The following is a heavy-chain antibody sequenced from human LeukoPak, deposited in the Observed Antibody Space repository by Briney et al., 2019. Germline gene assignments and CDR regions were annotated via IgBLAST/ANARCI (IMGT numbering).Heavy chain of an antibody. CDR1: GLIFNTAW. J-gene: IGHJ4*02. Sequence: GGSLRLSRAASGLIFNTAWMGWVRQAPGKGLEWVGRIKSKTYGGTTEYAAPVKGRFTISRDDSKNTLYVQMNSLRTEDTAVYYCTTDLAFWSASPDYWGQGTLVAVSS. V-gene: IGHV3-15*01. CDR3: TTDLAFWSASPDY. CDR2: IKSKTYGGTT. D-gene: IGHD3-3*01.